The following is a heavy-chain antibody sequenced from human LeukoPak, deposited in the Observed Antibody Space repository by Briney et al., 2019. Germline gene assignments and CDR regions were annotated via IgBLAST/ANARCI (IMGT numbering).Heavy chain of an antibody. D-gene: IGHD3-22*01. Sequence: GASVKVSCKASGYTFTSYGISWVRQAPGQGLEWMGWISAYNGNTNYAEKLQGRVTMTTDTSTSTAYMELRSLRSDDTAVYYCARYLDYYDSSGYLGVGYYMDVWGKGTTVTVSS. V-gene: IGHV1-18*01. J-gene: IGHJ6*03. CDR1: GYTFTSYG. CDR3: ARYLDYYDSSGYLGVGYYMDV. CDR2: ISAYNGNT.